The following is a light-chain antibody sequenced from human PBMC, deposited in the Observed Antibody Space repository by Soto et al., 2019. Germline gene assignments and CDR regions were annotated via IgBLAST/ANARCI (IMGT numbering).Light chain of an antibody. CDR1: SSNIGSNY. Sequence: QSVLTQPPSASGTPGQRVTISCSGSSSNIGSNYVYWYQQLPGTAPKLLIYRNNPRPSGVPDRFSGSKSGTSASLAISGLRSEDEANYYCAAWDDSLSGVVFGGGTKRTVL. CDR2: RNN. V-gene: IGLV1-47*01. CDR3: AAWDDSLSGVV. J-gene: IGLJ3*02.